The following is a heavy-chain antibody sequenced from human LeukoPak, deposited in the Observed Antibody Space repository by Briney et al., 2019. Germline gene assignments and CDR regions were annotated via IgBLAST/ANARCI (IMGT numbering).Heavy chain of an antibody. CDR3: ARLNWDDGVVSGFDQ. CDR1: GFSFRSYR. D-gene: IGHD3-10*01. CDR2: IRQDGNEI. J-gene: IGHJ5*02. Sequence: GGSLRLSCAASGFSFRSYRMSWVRQAPGKGLEWVANIRQDGNEIYYEDSVKGRFSISRDNAKNSLFLQMNILRVEDTAVYYSARLNWDDGVVSGFDQWGQGTLVTVSS. V-gene: IGHV3-7*01.